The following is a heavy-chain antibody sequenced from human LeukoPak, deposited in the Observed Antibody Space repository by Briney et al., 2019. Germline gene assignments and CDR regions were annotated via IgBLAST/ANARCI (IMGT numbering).Heavy chain of an antibody. CDR3: ARGPFFTTVTRDY. V-gene: IGHV1-8*02. Sequence: ASVKVSCKASGYTFTGYYMHWVRQAPGQGLEWMGWMNPNSGNTGYAQKFQGRVTMTRNTSISTAYMELSSLRSEDTAVYYCARGPFFTTVTRDYWGQGTLVTVSS. D-gene: IGHD4-17*01. CDR1: GYTFTGYY. CDR2: MNPNSGNT. J-gene: IGHJ4*02.